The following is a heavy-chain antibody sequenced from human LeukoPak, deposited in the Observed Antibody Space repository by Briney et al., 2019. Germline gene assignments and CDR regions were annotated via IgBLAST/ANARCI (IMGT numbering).Heavy chain of an antibody. J-gene: IGHJ4*02. V-gene: IGHV7-4-1*02. CDR3: ARDDSSSWPNCFDY. CDR1: GYTFSSYT. Sequence: ASVKVSCKASGYTFSSYTLSWLRQAPGQGLEWMGWINTYTGTPTYAQGFTGRFVFSLDSSVSTAYLQINSLKAEDIAVYYCARDDSSSWPNCFDYWGQGTLVTVSS. CDR2: INTYTGTP. D-gene: IGHD6-13*01.